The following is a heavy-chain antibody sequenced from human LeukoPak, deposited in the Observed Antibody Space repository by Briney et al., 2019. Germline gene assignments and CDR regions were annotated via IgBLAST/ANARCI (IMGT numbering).Heavy chain of an antibody. CDR2: ISYDGSNK. Sequence: GGSLRLSCAASGFTFRSYAMHWVRQAPGKGLEWVAVISYDGSNKYYADSVKGRFTISRDNSKNTLYLRMNSLRAEDTAVYYCARDTHDSSDYYFDYWGQGTLVTVSS. D-gene: IGHD3-22*01. CDR3: ARDTHDSSDYYFDY. V-gene: IGHV3-30-3*01. J-gene: IGHJ4*02. CDR1: GFTFRSYA.